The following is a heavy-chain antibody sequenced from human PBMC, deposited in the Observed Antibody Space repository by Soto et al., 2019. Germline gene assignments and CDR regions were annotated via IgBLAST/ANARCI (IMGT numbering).Heavy chain of an antibody. D-gene: IGHD3-16*01. Sequence: SETLSLTCTVSGDSISSGNKYWGWIRQAPGKGLEWIGYIFSSGTTYYNPSLKSRLTMSLDTSQNQFSLRLASVTDADSAVYYCARVPSPFDYYYAMDVWGQGTTVTVSS. CDR2: IFSSGTT. J-gene: IGHJ6*02. V-gene: IGHV4-30-4*01. CDR1: GDSISSGNKY. CDR3: ARVPSPFDYYYAMDV.